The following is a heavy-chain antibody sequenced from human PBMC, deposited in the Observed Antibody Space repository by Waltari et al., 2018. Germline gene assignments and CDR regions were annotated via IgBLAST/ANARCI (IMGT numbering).Heavy chain of an antibody. CDR3: VRGPYCSDGICYLRYYYGMDV. CDR1: GGSFSGYY. J-gene: IGHJ6*02. CDR2: IDHRGRA. V-gene: IGHV4-34*01. D-gene: IGHD2-8*01. Sequence: QVQLQQWGTGLLRPSETLSLTCAVHGGSFSGYYWSWIRQPPGKGLEGIGEIDHRGRANYLPSLRSRLTISLDTSRNYLSLNLKSLTAADTAVYYCVRGPYCSDGICYLRYYYGMDVWGQGTAVTVSS.